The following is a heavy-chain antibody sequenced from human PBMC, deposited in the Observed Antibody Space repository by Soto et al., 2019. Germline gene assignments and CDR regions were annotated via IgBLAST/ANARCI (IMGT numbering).Heavy chain of an antibody. D-gene: IGHD6-19*01. CDR2: ISAYNGNT. CDR1: GYTFTSYG. Sequence: ASVKVSCKASGYTFTSYGISWVRQAPGQGLEWMGWISAYNGNTNYAQKLQGRVTMTTDTSTSTAYMELRSLRSDDTAAYYCARDSSGWQALDVWGQGTTVTVSS. V-gene: IGHV1-18*01. J-gene: IGHJ6*02. CDR3: ARDSSGWQALDV.